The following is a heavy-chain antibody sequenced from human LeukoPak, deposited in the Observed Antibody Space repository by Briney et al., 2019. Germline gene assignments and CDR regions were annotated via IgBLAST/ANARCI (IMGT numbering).Heavy chain of an antibody. CDR1: GFTLSVATG. Sequence: GGSLRHSPADPGFTLSVATGCSVPQAPGKGLEWVSFISPTSYIVFYADSVKGRFTISRDRFNNTLYVSITSLRAEDTAVYFCARTAYAASSTAYY. V-gene: IGHV3-48*01. CDR3: ARTAYAASSTAYY. CDR2: ISPTSYIV. J-gene: IGHJ6*01. D-gene: IGHD6-13*01.